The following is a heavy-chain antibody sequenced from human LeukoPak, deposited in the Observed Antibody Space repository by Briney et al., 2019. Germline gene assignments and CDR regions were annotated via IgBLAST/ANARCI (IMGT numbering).Heavy chain of an antibody. J-gene: IGHJ4*02. CDR2: INPNSGDT. V-gene: IGHV1-2*02. Sequence: ASVKVSCTASGYTFTGHYMYWVRQAPGQGLEFMGWINPNSGDTNYAQNFQGRVTMTRDTSITTAYMELSRLKFDDTAVYYCARDRSMEVGPSTDYFDFWGQGTLVTVSS. CDR3: ARDRSMEVGPSTDYFDF. CDR1: GYTFTGHY. D-gene: IGHD1-26*01.